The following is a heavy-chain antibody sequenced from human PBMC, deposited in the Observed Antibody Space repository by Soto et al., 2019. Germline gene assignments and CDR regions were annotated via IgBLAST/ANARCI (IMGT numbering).Heavy chain of an antibody. CDR1: GGSISSSSYY. Sequence: SETLSLTCTVSGGSISSSSYYWGWIRQPPGKGLEWIGSIYYSGSTYYNPSLKSRVTISVDTSKNQFSLKLSSVTAADTAVYYCASRPSSGSTFDYWGQGTLVTVSS. D-gene: IGHD6-19*01. CDR3: ASRPSSGSTFDY. J-gene: IGHJ4*02. CDR2: IYYSGST. V-gene: IGHV4-39*01.